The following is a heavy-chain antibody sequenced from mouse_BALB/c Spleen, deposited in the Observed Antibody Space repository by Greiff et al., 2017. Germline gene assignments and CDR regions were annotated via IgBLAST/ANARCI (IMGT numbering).Heavy chain of an antibody. J-gene: IGHJ3*01. D-gene: IGHD1-2*01. CDR2: INPDSSTI. Sequence: VQLKESGGGLVQPGGSLKLSCAASGFDFSRYWMSWVRQAPGKGLEWIGEINPDSSTINYTPSLKDKFIISRDNAKNTLYLQMSKVRSEDTALYYCARRGHYYGFWFAYWGQGTLVTVSA. CDR3: ARRGHYYGFWFAY. CDR1: GFDFSRYW. V-gene: IGHV4-1*02.